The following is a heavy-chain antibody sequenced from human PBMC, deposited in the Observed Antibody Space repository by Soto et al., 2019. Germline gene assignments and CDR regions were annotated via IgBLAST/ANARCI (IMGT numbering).Heavy chain of an antibody. CDR3: ARDEAGSSMDWYFDL. CDR1: GFTFSSYA. Sequence: GGSLRLSCGASGFTFSSYAMHWVRQAPGKGLEYVSVISSNGGSTYYANSVKGRFTISRDNSKNTLYLQMGSLRAEDTAVYYCARDEAGSSMDWYFDLWGRGTLVTVSS. J-gene: IGHJ2*01. D-gene: IGHD3-3*02. V-gene: IGHV3-64*01. CDR2: ISSNGGST.